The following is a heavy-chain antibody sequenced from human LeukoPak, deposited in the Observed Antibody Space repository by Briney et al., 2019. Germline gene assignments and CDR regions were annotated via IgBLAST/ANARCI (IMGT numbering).Heavy chain of an antibody. V-gene: IGHV1-69*13. D-gene: IGHD2-2*01. J-gene: IGHJ5*02. CDR3: ARDRRSRYCSSTRCYLGCFDP. Sequence: SVKVSCKASGGAFSTYAISWVRQAPGQGLEWMGGIIPTFGTAKYAQKFQGRVTITADESTSTAYMELSSLRSEDTAVYYCARDRRSRYCSSTRCYLGCFDPWGQGTLVTVSS. CDR2: IIPTFGTA. CDR1: GGAFSTYA.